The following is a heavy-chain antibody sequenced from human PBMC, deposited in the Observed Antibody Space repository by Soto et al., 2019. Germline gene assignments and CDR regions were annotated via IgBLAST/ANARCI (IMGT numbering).Heavy chain of an antibody. D-gene: IGHD1-26*01. J-gene: IGHJ4*02. CDR2: IYTDGSIT. Sequence: GSLLLACSVSGFTFSSYWMHWVRQAPGKGLVWVSRIYTDGSITNYADSVKGRFTISRDNAKNTLYLQMHSLRAEDTAVYYCPRVSGKYLPFDYWGQGTLVTVSS. CDR1: GFTFSSYW. V-gene: IGHV3-74*01. CDR3: PRVSGKYLPFDY.